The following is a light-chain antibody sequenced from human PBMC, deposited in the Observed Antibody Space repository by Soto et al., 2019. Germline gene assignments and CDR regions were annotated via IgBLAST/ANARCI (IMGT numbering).Light chain of an antibody. CDR1: QSISSY. Sequence: DIQMTQSPSSLSASVGDRVTITCRASQSISSYLNWYQQKPGKAPKLLIYDASNLETGVPSRFSGSGSGTDFSFTISSLQPEDIATYYCQKYDNVPLTFGGGTKVDIK. CDR3: QKYDNVPLT. CDR2: DAS. V-gene: IGKV1-33*01. J-gene: IGKJ4*01.